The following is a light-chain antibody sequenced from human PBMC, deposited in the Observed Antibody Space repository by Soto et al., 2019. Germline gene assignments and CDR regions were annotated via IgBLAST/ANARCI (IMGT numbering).Light chain of an antibody. CDR2: RSD. CDR3: AAWDDSLSGPV. J-gene: IGLJ2*01. Sequence: QSVLTQPPSASGTPGQRVTISCSGRSSNIGNNYVYWYQQFPGTAPKLLIQRSDQRPSGVPDRFSGSKSGTSASLAISGLRSEDEADYYCAAWDDSLSGPVFGGGTKLTVL. CDR1: SSNIGNNY. V-gene: IGLV1-47*01.